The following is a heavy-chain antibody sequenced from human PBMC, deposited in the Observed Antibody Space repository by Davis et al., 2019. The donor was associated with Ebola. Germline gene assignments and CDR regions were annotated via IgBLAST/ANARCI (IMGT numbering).Heavy chain of an antibody. CDR3: AKDTSNVWFDV. V-gene: IGHV3-74*03. J-gene: IGHJ3*01. CDR2: INRDGSTT. CDR1: GFTFSSYW. D-gene: IGHD6-19*01. Sequence: GESLKISCAASGFTFSSYWMHWVRQAPGKGLVWVSCINRDGSTTTYADSVKGRFTISRDNSKNTLHLQMNSLRVEDTAIYYCAKDTSNVWFDVWGQGTMVTVSS.